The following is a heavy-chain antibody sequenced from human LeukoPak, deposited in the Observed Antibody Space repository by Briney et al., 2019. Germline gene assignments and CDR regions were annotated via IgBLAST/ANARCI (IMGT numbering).Heavy chain of an antibody. V-gene: IGHV3-64*01. J-gene: IGHJ4*02. Sequence: GGSLRLSCAASGFTFSSYAMHWVRQAPGKGLEYVSAMSSNGGTTDYANSVKGRFTISRDNSKNTLYLQMGSLRAEDMAVYYCARVGDVGPFDYWGQGTLVSVSS. D-gene: IGHD1-26*01. CDR3: ARVGDVGPFDY. CDR1: GFTFSSYA. CDR2: MSSNGGTT.